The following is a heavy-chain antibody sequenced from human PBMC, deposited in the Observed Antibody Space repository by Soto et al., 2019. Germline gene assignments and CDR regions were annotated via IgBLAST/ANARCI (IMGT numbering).Heavy chain of an antibody. Sequence: QLQLQESGPGLVKPSQTLSLTCIVSGGSISSGGYYWSWIRQHPGKGLEWIGYIYYSGSTYYNTSLKSRVTISVDTSKNQFSLKLSSVAAADTAVYYCARDGLVPTYYYYYGMDVWGQGTTVTVSS. V-gene: IGHV4-31*03. CDR2: IYYSGST. CDR3: ARDGLVPTYYYYYGMDV. D-gene: IGHD2-2*01. CDR1: GGSISSGGYY. J-gene: IGHJ6*02.